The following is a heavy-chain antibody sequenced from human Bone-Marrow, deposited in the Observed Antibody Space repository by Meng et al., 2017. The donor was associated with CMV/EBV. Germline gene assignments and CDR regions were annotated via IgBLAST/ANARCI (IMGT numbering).Heavy chain of an antibody. CDR2: INNAGTTT. CDR1: ELAFSGYG. J-gene: IGHJ4*02. CDR3: ARGGGFSYGYFSS. Sequence: WADDELAFSGYGMHWVRQAPGKGLGWVSRINNAGTTTMYADSVEGRFTISRDNGKNMLFLQMNSLRAEDTAVYYCARGGGFSYGYFSSWGQGTLVTVSS. D-gene: IGHD5-18*01. V-gene: IGHV3-74*03.